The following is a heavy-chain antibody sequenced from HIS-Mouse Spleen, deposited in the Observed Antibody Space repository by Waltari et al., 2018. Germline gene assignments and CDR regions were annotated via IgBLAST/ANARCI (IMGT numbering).Heavy chain of an antibody. CDR3: ARVLNWGTFDY. J-gene: IGHJ4*02. V-gene: IGHV3-53*01. D-gene: IGHD7-27*01. Sequence: EVQLVESGGGLIQPGGSLRLSCAASGFTVSSNYMSWVRQAPGKGVGWVSVIYRGGRTYYADSVKGRFTISRDNSKNTLYLQMNSLRAEDTAVYYCARVLNWGTFDYWGQGTLVTVSS. CDR1: GFTVSSNY. CDR2: IYRGGRT.